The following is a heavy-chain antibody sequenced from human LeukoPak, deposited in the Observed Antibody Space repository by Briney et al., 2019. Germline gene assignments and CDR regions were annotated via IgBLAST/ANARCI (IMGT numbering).Heavy chain of an antibody. CDR3: AREGSAIVVVITPLDY. J-gene: IGHJ4*02. V-gene: IGHV1-69*05. Sequence: SVKVSCKASGGTFSSYAISWVRQAPGQGLEWMGGIIPIFGTANYAQKFQGRVTNTTDESTSTAYMELSSLRSDDTAVYYCAREGSAIVVVITPLDYWGQGTLVTVSS. CDR2: IIPIFGTA. CDR1: GGTFSSYA. D-gene: IGHD3-22*01.